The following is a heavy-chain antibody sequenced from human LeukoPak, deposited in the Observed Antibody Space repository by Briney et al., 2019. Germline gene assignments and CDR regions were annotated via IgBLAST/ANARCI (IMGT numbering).Heavy chain of an antibody. CDR1: GGSFSGYY. V-gene: IGHV4-34*01. CDR2: INHSGST. D-gene: IGHD6-19*01. Sequence: SETLSLTCAVYGGSFSGYYWSWIRQPPGKGLEWIGEINHSGSTNYNPSLKSRVTISVDTSKNQFSLKLSSVTAADTAVYYCARDGYSSGWYFSLGFDYWGQGTLVTVSS. CDR3: ARDGYSSGWYFSLGFDY. J-gene: IGHJ4*02.